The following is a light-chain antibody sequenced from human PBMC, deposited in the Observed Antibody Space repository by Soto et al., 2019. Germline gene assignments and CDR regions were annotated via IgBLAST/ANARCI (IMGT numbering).Light chain of an antibody. V-gene: IGKV1-39*01. J-gene: IGKJ1*01. CDR1: QSISSY. CDR3: QQSYSSVT. CDR2: AAS. Sequence: DIPMTQSPSPLSASVGDRVTITCRASQSISSYLNWYQQKPGKAPKLLIYAASSLQSGVPSRFSGSGSGTDFTLTISSLQPEDFATYYCQQSYSSVTFGQGTKVEIK.